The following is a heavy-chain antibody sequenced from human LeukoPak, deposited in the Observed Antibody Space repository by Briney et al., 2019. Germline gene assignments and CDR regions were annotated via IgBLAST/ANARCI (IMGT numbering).Heavy chain of an antibody. CDR2: IYYSGST. D-gene: IGHD1-7*01. Sequence: SETLSLTCTVSSGSISTSNYYWGWVRQPPGKALEWIGSIYYSGSTYYNPSLRSRVTISVDTSKNQFSLKLSSVTAADTAVYYCARDRRWNYVFDYWGQGTLVTVSS. CDR3: ARDRRWNYVFDY. V-gene: IGHV4-39*07. CDR1: SGSISTSNYY. J-gene: IGHJ4*02.